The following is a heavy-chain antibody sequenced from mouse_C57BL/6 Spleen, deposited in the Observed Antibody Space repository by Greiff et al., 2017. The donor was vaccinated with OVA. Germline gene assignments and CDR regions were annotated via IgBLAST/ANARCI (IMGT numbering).Heavy chain of an antibody. V-gene: IGHV1-26*01. CDR3: AREDSITTDFDY. CDR2: INPNNGGT. D-gene: IGHD1-1*01. CDR1: GYTFTDYY. J-gene: IGHJ2*01. Sequence: VQLQQSGPELVKPGASVKISCKASGYTFTDYYMNWVKQSHGKSLEWIGDINPNNGGTSYNQKFKGKATLTVDKSSSTAYMELRSLTSEDSAVYYCAREDSITTDFDYWGQGTTLTVSS.